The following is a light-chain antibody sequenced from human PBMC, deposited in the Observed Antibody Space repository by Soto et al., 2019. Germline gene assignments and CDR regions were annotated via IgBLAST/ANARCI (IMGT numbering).Light chain of an antibody. Sequence: QPVLTQPPSVSGAPGQRVTISCTGSSSNIGAGYDVHWYQQLPGTAPKVLIYGNSNRPSGVPDRFSGSNSGTSASLAITGLQAEDEADYYCQSYDSRLSAVVFGGGTKLTVL. CDR1: SSNIGAGYD. J-gene: IGLJ2*01. CDR2: GNS. V-gene: IGLV1-40*01. CDR3: QSYDSRLSAVV.